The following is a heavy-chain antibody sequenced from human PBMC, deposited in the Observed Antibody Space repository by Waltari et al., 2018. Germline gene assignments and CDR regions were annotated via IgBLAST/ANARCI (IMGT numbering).Heavy chain of an antibody. J-gene: IGHJ3*02. CDR1: GYTFTSYD. Sequence: QVQLVQSGAEVKKPGASVKVSCKASGYTFTSYDINWVRQATGQGLEWMGWMNPNSGNTCYAQKVQVRVTMTRNNSISTAYMELGSLRSEDTGVYYCARPADSRYIDGAFDIWGQGTMVTVSS. CDR3: ARPADSRYIDGAFDI. V-gene: IGHV1-8*01. D-gene: IGHD6-13*01. CDR2: MNPNSGNT.